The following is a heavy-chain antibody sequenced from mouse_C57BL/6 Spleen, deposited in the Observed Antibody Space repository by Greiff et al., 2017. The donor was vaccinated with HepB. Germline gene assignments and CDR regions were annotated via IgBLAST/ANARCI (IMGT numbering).Heavy chain of an antibody. Sequence: EVQLQQSGPELVKPGASVKISCKASGYTFTDYYMNWVKQSHGKSLEWIGDINPNNGGTSYNQKFKGKATLTVDKSSSTAYMELRSLTSEDSAVYYCARKGLRYPYYFDYWGQGTTLTVSS. J-gene: IGHJ2*01. CDR1: GYTFTDYY. D-gene: IGHD1-1*01. V-gene: IGHV1-26*01. CDR3: ARKGLRYPYYFDY. CDR2: INPNNGGT.